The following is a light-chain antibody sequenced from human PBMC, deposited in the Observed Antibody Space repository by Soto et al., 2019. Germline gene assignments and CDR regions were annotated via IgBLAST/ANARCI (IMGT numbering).Light chain of an antibody. V-gene: IGLV2-8*01. CDR2: EVS. CDR1: SSDIGAYDL. J-gene: IGLJ1*01. Sequence: QSVLTQPASVSGSPGQSITISCSGTSSDIGAYDLVSWYQQHPGTAPKLIIYEVSKRPSGVPDRFSGSKSGNTASLTVSGLEAEDEADYYCTSYAGSSYVFGTGTKVTVL. CDR3: TSYAGSSYV.